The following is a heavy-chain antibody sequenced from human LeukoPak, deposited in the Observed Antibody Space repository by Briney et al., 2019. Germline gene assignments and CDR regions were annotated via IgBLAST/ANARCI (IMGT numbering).Heavy chain of an antibody. Sequence: PSETLSLTCAVYGGSFSGYYWSWIRQPPGKGLEWIGEINHSGSTNYNPSLKSRVTISVDTSKNQFSLKLGSVTAADTAVYYCARGGRYGDYGIDYWGQGTLVTVSS. J-gene: IGHJ4*02. V-gene: IGHV4-34*01. CDR2: INHSGST. CDR1: GGSFSGYY. D-gene: IGHD4-17*01. CDR3: ARGGRYGDYGIDY.